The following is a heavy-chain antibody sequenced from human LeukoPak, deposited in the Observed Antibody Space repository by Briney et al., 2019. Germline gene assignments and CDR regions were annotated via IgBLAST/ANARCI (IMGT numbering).Heavy chain of an antibody. CDR2: IYYSGST. D-gene: IGHD1-26*01. V-gene: IGHV4-59*08. J-gene: IGHJ5*02. CDR3: ARHTGSSPFDP. CDR1: GGSISSYY. Sequence: KASETLSLTCTVSGGSISSYYWSWIRQPPGKGLEWIGYIYYSGSTNYNPSLKSRVTISVDTSKNHFSLKLSSVTAADTAVYYCARHTGSSPFDPWGQGTLVTVSS.